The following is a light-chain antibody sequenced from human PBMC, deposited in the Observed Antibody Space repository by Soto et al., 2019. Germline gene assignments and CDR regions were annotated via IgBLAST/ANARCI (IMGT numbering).Light chain of an antibody. CDR2: ATS. CDR1: QSLSSN. CDR3: QQYNQWPSMLS. Sequence: EIVLTQFPDTLYVSPGERATLSCRASQSLSSNVAWYQQRPGQAPRLLIYATSSRASDVPARFSGSGSGTEFTLTIASPQSEDFAIYYCQQYNQWPSMLSFGGGTKVDIK. J-gene: IGKJ4*01. V-gene: IGKV3-15*01.